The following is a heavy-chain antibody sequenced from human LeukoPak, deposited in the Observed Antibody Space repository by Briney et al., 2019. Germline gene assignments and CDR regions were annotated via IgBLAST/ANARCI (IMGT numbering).Heavy chain of an antibody. CDR3: ARGYGSSSWSLFDY. V-gene: IGHV3-23*01. Sequence: GGSLRLSCAASGFTFSSYAMSWVRQAPGKGLEWVSAISGSGGSTYYADSVKGRFTISRDNSKNTLYLQMNSLRAEDTAVYYCARGYGSSSWSLFDYWGQGTLVTVSS. J-gene: IGHJ4*02. CDR1: GFTFSSYA. D-gene: IGHD6-6*01. CDR2: ISGSGGST.